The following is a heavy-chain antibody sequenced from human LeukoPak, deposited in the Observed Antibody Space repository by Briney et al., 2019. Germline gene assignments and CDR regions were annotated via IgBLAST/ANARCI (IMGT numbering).Heavy chain of an antibody. CDR3: AKDLDIVATITGN. D-gene: IGHD5-12*01. Sequence: PGGSLRLSCAASGFTFSSYAMSWVRRAPGKGLGWVSGVSGSGGSTYYADSVKGRFTISRDNSKNTLYLQMNSLRAEDTAVYYCAKDLDIVATITGNWGQGTLVTVSS. CDR2: VSGSGGST. J-gene: IGHJ4*02. V-gene: IGHV3-23*01. CDR1: GFTFSSYA.